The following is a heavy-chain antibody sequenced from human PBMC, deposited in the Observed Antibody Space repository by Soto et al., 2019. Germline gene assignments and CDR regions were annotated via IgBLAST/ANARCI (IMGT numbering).Heavy chain of an antibody. D-gene: IGHD4-17*01. V-gene: IGHV3-33*01. CDR1: GFTFSSYG. Sequence: QVQLVESGGGVVQPGRSLRLSCAASGFTFSSYGMHWVRQVPGKWLEWVAVIWYDGSNKYYADSVKGRFTISRDNSKNTLYLQMNSLRAEDTAVYYCATTYGDFDYFDYWGQGTLVTVSS. CDR2: IWYDGSNK. J-gene: IGHJ4*02. CDR3: ATTYGDFDYFDY.